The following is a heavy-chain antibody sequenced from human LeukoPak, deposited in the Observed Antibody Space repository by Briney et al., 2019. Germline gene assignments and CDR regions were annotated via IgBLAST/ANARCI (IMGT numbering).Heavy chain of an antibody. D-gene: IGHD3-10*01. Sequence: SETLSLTCTVSGGSISGYFWSWIRQPPGKGLEWIGYIHYSGTTNYNPSLNSRVTISVDTSKNQFSLRLSSVTAADTAVYYCARYGITIVRGGKYYFDSWGQGTLDTVSS. V-gene: IGHV4-59*08. J-gene: IGHJ4*02. CDR1: GGSISGYF. CDR2: IHYSGTT. CDR3: ARYGITIVRGGKYYFDS.